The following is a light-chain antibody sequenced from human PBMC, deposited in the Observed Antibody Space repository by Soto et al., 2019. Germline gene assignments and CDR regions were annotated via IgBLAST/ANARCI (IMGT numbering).Light chain of an antibody. CDR1: SSDVGSYSL. CDR3: CSYAGKNTFVV. J-gene: IGLJ2*01. Sequence: QSALTQPASVSGSPGQSITISCTGTSSDVGSYSLVSWYQQHPGKAPKLIIYEGTKRPSGVSFRFSGSKSGNTASLTISSLQTQDEGDYYCCSYAGKNTFVVFGGGTKVTVL. V-gene: IGLV2-23*01. CDR2: EGT.